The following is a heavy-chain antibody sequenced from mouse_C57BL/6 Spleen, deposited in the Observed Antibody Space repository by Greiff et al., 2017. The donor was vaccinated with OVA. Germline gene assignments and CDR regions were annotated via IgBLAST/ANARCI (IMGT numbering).Heavy chain of an antibody. V-gene: IGHV1-66*01. D-gene: IGHD1-1*01. Sequence: QVQLQQSGPELVKPGASVKISCKASGYSFTSYYIHWVKQRPGQGLEWIGWIYPGSGNTKYNEKFKGKATLTADTSSSTAYMQLSSLTSEDSAVYYCARRGYYGPYWYFDVWGTGTTVTVSA. CDR2: IYPGSGNT. J-gene: IGHJ1*03. CDR3: ARRGYYGPYWYFDV. CDR1: GYSFTSYY.